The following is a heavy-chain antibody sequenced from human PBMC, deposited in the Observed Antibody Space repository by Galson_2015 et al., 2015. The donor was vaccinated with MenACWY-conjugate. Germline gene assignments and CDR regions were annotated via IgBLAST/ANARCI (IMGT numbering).Heavy chain of an antibody. J-gene: IGHJ6*02. CDR1: GYTFTSYG. CDR3: ARDLLSVVVPAAISYYYYYGMDV. V-gene: IGHV1-18*04. D-gene: IGHD2-2*02. CDR2: ISAYNGNT. Sequence: SVKVSCKASGYTFTSYGISWVRQAPGQGLEWMGWISAYNGNTNCAQKLQGRVTMTTDTSTSTAYMELRSLRSDDTAVYYCARDLLSVVVPAAISYYYYYGMDVWGQGTTVTVSS.